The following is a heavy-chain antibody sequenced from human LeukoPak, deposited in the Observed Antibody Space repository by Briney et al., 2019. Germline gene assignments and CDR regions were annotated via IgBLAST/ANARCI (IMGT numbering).Heavy chain of an antibody. Sequence: ASVEVSCKASGYTFTNYGISWVRQAPGQGLEWMSWISANNGEIRYAQNFQGRVTMTTDTSTTTAYMELRSLRSDDTAVYYCARGGLGGMTTVVLDAFDIWGQGTMVTVSS. CDR1: GYTFTNYG. CDR2: ISANNGEI. J-gene: IGHJ3*02. CDR3: ARGGLGGMTTVVLDAFDI. V-gene: IGHV1-18*04. D-gene: IGHD4-23*01.